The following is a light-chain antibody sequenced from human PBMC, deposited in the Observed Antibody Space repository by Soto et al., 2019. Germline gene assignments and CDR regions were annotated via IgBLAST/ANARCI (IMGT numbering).Light chain of an antibody. CDR2: DAS. V-gene: IGKV3-11*01. J-gene: IGKJ4*01. CDR3: QQRSNWHLT. CDR1: QSVSSY. Sequence: EIVLTQSPATLSLSPGERATLSCRASQSVSSYLAWYQQKPGQAPRLLIYDASNRATGIPARFSGSGSGTDFTLTISSLEPEDFAVYYCQQRSNWHLTFGGWTKVEIK.